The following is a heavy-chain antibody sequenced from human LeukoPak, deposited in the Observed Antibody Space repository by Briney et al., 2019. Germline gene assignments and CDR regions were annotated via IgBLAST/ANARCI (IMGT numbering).Heavy chain of an antibody. CDR2: ISGSGGST. CDR3: AKVRNVWYHYGMDV. Sequence: GGSLRLSCAASGFTFSSYAMSWVRQAPGKGLEWVSAISGSGGSTYYADSVKGRFTISRDNSKNTLYLQMNSLRAEDTAVYYCAKVRNVWYHYGMDVWGQGTTVTVSS. J-gene: IGHJ6*02. D-gene: IGHD3-16*01. V-gene: IGHV3-23*01. CDR1: GFTFSSYA.